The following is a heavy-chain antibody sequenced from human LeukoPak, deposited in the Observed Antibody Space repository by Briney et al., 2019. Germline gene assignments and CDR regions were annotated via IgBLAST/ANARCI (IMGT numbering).Heavy chain of an antibody. V-gene: IGHV3-48*03. Sequence: GGSLRLSCAASGFTFSSYEMNWVRQAPGKGLEWVSYISSIISTIYYADSVKGRFTISRDNAKNSLYLQMNSLRVDDTAVYYCARDAVTGYSSGWYKPFPFDYWGQGSLVTVSS. D-gene: IGHD6-19*01. CDR1: GFTFSSYE. CDR3: ARDAVTGYSSGWYKPFPFDY. CDR2: ISSIISTI. J-gene: IGHJ4*02.